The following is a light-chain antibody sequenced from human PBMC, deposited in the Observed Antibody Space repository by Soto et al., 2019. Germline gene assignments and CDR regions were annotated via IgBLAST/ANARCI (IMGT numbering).Light chain of an antibody. Sequence: DIQVTQSPSSLSASLGDRVSITCRASRDISNYLAWYQQKPGQVPRLLISGASTLHSGVPSRFSGSGSGPDFTFTIPGLQPKDIATYFCQKYDTAPLTSGGGTK. J-gene: IGKJ4*01. CDR2: GAS. CDR1: RDISNY. V-gene: IGKV1-27*01. CDR3: QKYDTAPLT.